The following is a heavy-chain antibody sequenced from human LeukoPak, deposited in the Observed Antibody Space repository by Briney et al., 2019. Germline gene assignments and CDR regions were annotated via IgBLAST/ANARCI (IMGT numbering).Heavy chain of an antibody. V-gene: IGHV3-64D*06. CDR2: ISSDGRNA. CDR1: GFAFSSSP. Sequence: GGSLRLSCSASGFAFSSSPMHWVRQAPGKTLEYVSAISSDGRNAYYADSVKGRFTMSRDNSKNTLSLQISSLRPEDTAVYYCVPHINYSYQYWGRGTQVTVS. D-gene: IGHD5-18*01. CDR3: VPHINYSYQY. J-gene: IGHJ4*02.